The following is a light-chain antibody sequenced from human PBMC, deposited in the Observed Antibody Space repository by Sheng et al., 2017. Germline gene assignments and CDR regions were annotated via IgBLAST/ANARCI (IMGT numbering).Light chain of an antibody. CDR3: QQYDNLPRT. V-gene: IGKV1-33*01. CDR2: DAS. Sequence: DIQMTQSPSSLSASVGDRVTITCRASQDISNYLNWYQQKPGKAPKLLIYDASNLETGVPSRFSGGGSGTDFSFTITSLQPEDIATYYCQQYDNLPRTFGGGTKVEIK. CDR1: QDISNY. J-gene: IGKJ4*01.